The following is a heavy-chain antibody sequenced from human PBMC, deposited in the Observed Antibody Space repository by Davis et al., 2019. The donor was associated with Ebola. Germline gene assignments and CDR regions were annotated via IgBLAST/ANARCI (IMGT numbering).Heavy chain of an antibody. D-gene: IGHD6-13*01. CDR3: AKSEEYSSSWYGRSYGMDV. J-gene: IGHJ6*02. CDR1: GFTFNDYA. Sequence: SLKISCAASGFTFNDYAMHWVRQAPGKGLEWVSGISWNSGSIGYADSVKGRFTISRDNAKNSLYLQMNSLRAEDTALYYCAKSEEYSSSWYGRSYGMDVWGQGTTVTVSS. CDR2: ISWNSGSI. V-gene: IGHV3-9*01.